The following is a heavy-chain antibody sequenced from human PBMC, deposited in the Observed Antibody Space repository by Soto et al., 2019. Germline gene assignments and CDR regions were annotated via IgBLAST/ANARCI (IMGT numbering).Heavy chain of an antibody. V-gene: IGHV3-30-3*01. J-gene: IGHJ6*02. Sequence: LRLSCAASGFTFSSYAMQWVRQAPGKGLEWVAVISYDGSNKYYADSVKGRFTISRDNSKNTLYLQMNSLRAEDTAVYYCARAGGYRYYYYYYGMDVWGQGTTVTVSS. CDR1: GFTFSSYA. CDR3: ARAGGYRYYYYYYGMDV. D-gene: IGHD3-16*01. CDR2: ISYDGSNK.